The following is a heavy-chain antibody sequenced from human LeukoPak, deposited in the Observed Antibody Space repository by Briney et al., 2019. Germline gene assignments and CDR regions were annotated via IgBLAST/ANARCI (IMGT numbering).Heavy chain of an antibody. Sequence: GGSLRLSCAASGFTFSSYAMSWVRQAPGKGLEWVSGISGSGGSTYYADSVKGRFTISRDNSKNTLYLQMNSLRAEDTAVYYCAKDKSGSYSYFDYWGQGTLVTVSS. D-gene: IGHD1-26*01. CDR2: ISGSGGST. V-gene: IGHV3-23*01. CDR3: AKDKSGSYSYFDY. CDR1: GFTFSSYA. J-gene: IGHJ4*02.